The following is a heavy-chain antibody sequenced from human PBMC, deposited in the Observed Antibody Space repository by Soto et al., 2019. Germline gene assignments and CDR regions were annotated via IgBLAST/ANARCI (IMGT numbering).Heavy chain of an antibody. V-gene: IGHV3-53*01. J-gene: IGHJ6*02. CDR1: GFTVSSKY. CDR2: IWSAGLI. Sequence: GESLKISCAASGFTVSSKYMSWVRQAPGKGLEWVSVIWSAGLIYYADSVRGRFTISRDISKNILYLEMTSLRADDTAVYYCAREAPMDVWGQGTTVTSP. CDR3: AREAPMDV.